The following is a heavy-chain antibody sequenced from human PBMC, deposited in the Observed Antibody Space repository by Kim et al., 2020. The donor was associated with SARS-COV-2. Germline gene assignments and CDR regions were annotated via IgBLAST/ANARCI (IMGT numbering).Heavy chain of an antibody. D-gene: IGHD2-21*01. CDR3: ARDTEGTISDY. CDR1: GFTVSSNY. Sequence: GGSLRLSCAASGFTVSSNYMSWVRQAPGKGLEWVSVIYSGGSTYYADSVKGRFTISRDNSKNTLYLQMNSLRAEDTAVYYCARDTEGTISDYWGQGTLVTVSS. V-gene: IGHV3-53*01. CDR2: IYSGGST. J-gene: IGHJ4*02.